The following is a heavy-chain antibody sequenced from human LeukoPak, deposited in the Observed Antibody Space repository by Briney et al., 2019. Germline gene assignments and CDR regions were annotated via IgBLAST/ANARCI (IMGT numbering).Heavy chain of an antibody. D-gene: IGHD1-26*01. CDR2: IYYNGNT. J-gene: IGHJ4*02. V-gene: IGHV4-59*01. Sequence: SETLSLTCTVSGGSISSYYWSWIRQPPGKGLEWIGYIYYNGNTNYNPSLKSRVTISLDTSKNQFSLKLISVTAADTAVYYCARDRVLVGAGIDYWGQGTLVTVSS. CDR3: ARDRVLVGAGIDY. CDR1: GGSISSYY.